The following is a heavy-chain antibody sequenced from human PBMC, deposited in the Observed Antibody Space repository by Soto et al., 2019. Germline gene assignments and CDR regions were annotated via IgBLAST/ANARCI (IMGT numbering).Heavy chain of an antibody. CDR3: ARDLNHYYGSGSYYKGFDY. V-gene: IGHV4-30-4*01. CDR2: IYYSGST. J-gene: IGHJ4*02. CDR1: GGSISSGDYY. D-gene: IGHD3-10*01. Sequence: QVQLQESGPGLVKPSQTLSLTCTVSGGSISSGDYYWSWIRQPPGKGLEWIGYIYYSGSTYYNPSLKSRVTISVDTSKSQVSLKLSSVTAADTAVYYCARDLNHYYGSGSYYKGFDYWGQGTLVTVSS.